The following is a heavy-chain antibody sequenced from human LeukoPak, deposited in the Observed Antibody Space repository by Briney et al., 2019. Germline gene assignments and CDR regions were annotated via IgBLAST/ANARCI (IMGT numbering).Heavy chain of an antibody. CDR2: IKQDGSEK. CDR3: ARDGVEMATIGGGVLGPNWFDP. Sequence: GGSLRLSCAASGFTFSSYWMSWVRQAPGKGLEWVANIKQDGSEKYYVDSVKGRFTISRDNAKNSLYLQMNSLRAEDTAVYYCARDGVEMATIGGGVLGPNWFDPWGQGTLVTVSS. CDR1: GFTFSSYW. D-gene: IGHD5-24*01. J-gene: IGHJ5*02. V-gene: IGHV3-7*03.